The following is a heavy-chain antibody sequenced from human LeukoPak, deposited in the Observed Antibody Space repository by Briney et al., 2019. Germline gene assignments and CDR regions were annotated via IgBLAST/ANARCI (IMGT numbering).Heavy chain of an antibody. Sequence: GGSLRLSCAASGFTISSNYMSWVRQAPGKGLEWVSGISDGGSSTYYADSVKGRFTISRDNSKNTLYLQMNSLRAEDTAVYYCAKREAAAGRGFDFWGQGTLVTVSS. CDR1: GFTISSNY. V-gene: IGHV3-23*01. J-gene: IGHJ4*02. D-gene: IGHD6-13*01. CDR2: ISDGGSST. CDR3: AKREAAAGRGFDF.